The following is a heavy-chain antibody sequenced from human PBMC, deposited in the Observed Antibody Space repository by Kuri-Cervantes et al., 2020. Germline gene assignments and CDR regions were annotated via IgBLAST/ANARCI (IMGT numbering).Heavy chain of an antibody. Sequence: ASVKVSCKASGYTFTSYYMHWVRQAPGQGLEWMGIINPSGGSTSYAQKFQGRVTMTRDTSTSTAYMELRSLRSDDTAVYHCARDSHVVFRGIAAGGYWGQGTLVTVSS. CDR1: GYTFTSYY. V-gene: IGHV1-46*01. CDR2: INPSGGST. D-gene: IGHD6-13*01. J-gene: IGHJ4*02. CDR3: ARDSHVVFRGIAAGGY.